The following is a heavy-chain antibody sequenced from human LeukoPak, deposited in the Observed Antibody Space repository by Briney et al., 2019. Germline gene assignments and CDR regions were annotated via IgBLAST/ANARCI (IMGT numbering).Heavy chain of an antibody. CDR3: ARGLGFLEWYEPDY. CDR2: INPNSGGT. V-gene: IGHV1-2*02. CDR1: GYTFTGYY. J-gene: IGHJ4*02. Sequence: ASVKVSCKASGYTFTGYYIHWVRQAPGQGLEWMGWINPNSGGTNYAQKFQGRVTMTRDTSISTAYMELSRLRSDDTAVYYCARGLGFLEWYEPDYWGQGTLVTVSS. D-gene: IGHD3-3*01.